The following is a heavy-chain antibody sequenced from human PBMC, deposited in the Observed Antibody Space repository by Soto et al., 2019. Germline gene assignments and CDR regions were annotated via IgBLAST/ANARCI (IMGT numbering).Heavy chain of an antibody. CDR2: INPGGREK. Sequence: PGGSLRLSCAASGFTFGSYWMSWVRQAPGKGLEWVANINPGGREKNYVNSVKGRFSISRDDAEKSHHLQMNSLRAEDTAVYYCAKYGSGNYGAYALDIWGQGTMVTVSS. V-gene: IGHV3-7*01. CDR1: GFTFGSYW. J-gene: IGHJ3*02. D-gene: IGHD3-10*01. CDR3: AKYGSGNYGAYALDI.